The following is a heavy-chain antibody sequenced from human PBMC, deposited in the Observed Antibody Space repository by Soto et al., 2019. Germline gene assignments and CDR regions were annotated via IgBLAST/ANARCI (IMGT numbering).Heavy chain of an antibody. CDR3: PSFSFTTSGDNYFFYMDV. Sequence: ASVKVSCKASGDTLNTFDISWVRQAPGQGPERMAWITTHDGNTNFAQKFRGRVTLTADTSVATAFMEIRNLRSDDTGVYFCPSFSFTTSGDNYFFYMDVWGQGTTVTVSS. V-gene: IGHV1-18*04. CDR1: GDTLNTFD. J-gene: IGHJ6*03. CDR2: ITTHDGNT. D-gene: IGHD1-1*01.